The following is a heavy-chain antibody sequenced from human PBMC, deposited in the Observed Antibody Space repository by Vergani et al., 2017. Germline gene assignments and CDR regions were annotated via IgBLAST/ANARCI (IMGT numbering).Heavy chain of an antibody. D-gene: IGHD3-9*01. CDR3: ARGDYGILTGYRY. CDR2: INPSGGHT. Sequence: QVQVVQSGAEVKKSGASVKVSCKTSGYTFSNYYMHWVRQAPGQGLEWMGIINPSGGHTNYAQKLQGRVTMTRDTSTTTVYLELSSLRSEDPAIYYCARGDYGILTGYRYWGQGTLVTVSA. J-gene: IGHJ4*02. V-gene: IGHV1-46*03. CDR1: GYTFSNYY.